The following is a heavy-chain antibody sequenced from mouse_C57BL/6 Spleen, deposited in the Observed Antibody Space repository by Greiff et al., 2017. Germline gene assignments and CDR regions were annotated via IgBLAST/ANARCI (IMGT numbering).Heavy chain of an antibody. CDR3: ARRGGEYDFDC. D-gene: IGHD5-1*01. CDR2: IYPSDSET. J-gene: IGHJ2*01. CDR1: GYTFTSYW. V-gene: IGHV1-61*01. Sequence: QVQLKQPGAELVRPGSSVKLSCKASGYTFTSYWMDWVKQRPGQGLEWIGNIYPSDSETHYNQKFKDKATLTVDKSSSTAYMQLSSLTSEDSAVYYCARRGGEYDFDCRGQGATLTVSS.